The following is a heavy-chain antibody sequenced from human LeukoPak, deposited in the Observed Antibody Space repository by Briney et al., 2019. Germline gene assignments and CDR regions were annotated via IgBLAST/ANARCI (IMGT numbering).Heavy chain of an antibody. J-gene: IGHJ3*02. CDR1: GGTFSSYA. Sequence: ASVKVSCTASGGTFSSYAISWVRQAPGQGPEWMGGIIPLFRTANYAQKFQGRVTITADNSTNTAFMELSSLRSEDTAMYYCATNYEILSGYPKNYYFHIWGQGTMVTVSS. D-gene: IGHD3-9*01. V-gene: IGHV1-69*06. CDR2: IIPLFRTA. CDR3: ATNYEILSGYPKNYYFHI.